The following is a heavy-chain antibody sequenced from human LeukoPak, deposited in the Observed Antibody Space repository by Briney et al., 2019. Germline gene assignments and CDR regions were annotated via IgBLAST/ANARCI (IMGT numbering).Heavy chain of an antibody. J-gene: IGHJ4*02. CDR3: TRGYCSSTSCYGDY. D-gene: IGHD2-2*01. Sequence: GASVTVSCKASGGTFSSYTINWVRQAPGQGLEWMGGIIPVFGTANYVQKFQGRVTITADESTSTAYMELSSLRSEDTAVYYCTRGYCSSTSCYGDYWGQGTLVTVSS. CDR2: IIPVFGTA. CDR1: GGTFSSYT. V-gene: IGHV1-69*13.